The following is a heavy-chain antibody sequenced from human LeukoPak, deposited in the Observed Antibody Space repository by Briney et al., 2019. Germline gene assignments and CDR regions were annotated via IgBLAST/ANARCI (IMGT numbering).Heavy chain of an antibody. J-gene: IGHJ4*02. D-gene: IGHD1-1*01. CDR2: TYYRSKWFN. CDR3: AELERGY. V-gene: IGHV6-1*01. Sequence: SQTLSLTCGISGDSVSSKSVASNWIRQSPSRGLEWLGRTYYRSKWFNDYAVSVKGRITINPDTSKNHFSLQLNSMTPEDTAVYYCAELERGYWGQGTLVTVSS. CDR1: GDSVSSKSVA.